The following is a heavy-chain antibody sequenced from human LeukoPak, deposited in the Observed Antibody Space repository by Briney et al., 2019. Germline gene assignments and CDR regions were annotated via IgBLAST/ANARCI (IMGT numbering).Heavy chain of an antibody. V-gene: IGHV3-74*01. CDR2: IKSDGSST. CDR1: GFTFSSYW. D-gene: IGHD3-10*01. CDR3: AREVYYGSGNWFDR. J-gene: IGHJ5*02. Sequence: GGSLRLSCAASGFTFSSYWMHWVRQVPGKGLVWVSRIKSDGSSTSYADSVKGRFTISRDNVKNMLYLHMNSLRVEDTAVYYCAREVYYGSGNWFDRWGQGTLVTVSS.